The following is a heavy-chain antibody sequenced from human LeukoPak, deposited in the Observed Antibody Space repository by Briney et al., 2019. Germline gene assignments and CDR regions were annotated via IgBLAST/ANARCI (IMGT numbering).Heavy chain of an antibody. J-gene: IGHJ4*02. CDR3: AGAVAATIYFDY. CDR1: GYSISSGSY. Sequence: SETLSLTCTVSGYSISSGSYWGWIRQPPGKGLEWIGSIHHSGSIYNNPSLKSRVTISVDTSKNQFSLKLSSVTAADTAVYYCAGAVAATIYFDYWGQGTLVTVSS. CDR2: IHHSGSI. V-gene: IGHV4-38-2*02. D-gene: IGHD6-19*01.